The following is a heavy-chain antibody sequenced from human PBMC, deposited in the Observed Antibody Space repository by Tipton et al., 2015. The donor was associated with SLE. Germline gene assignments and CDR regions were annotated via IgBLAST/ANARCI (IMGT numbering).Heavy chain of an antibody. CDR1: GGTISSSSYY. CDR2: IYYSGST. D-gene: IGHD5-24*01. Sequence: LRLSCTVSGGTISSSSYYWGWIRSPPGKGLEWIGSIYYSGSTYYNPSLTSRVTISVDTSKNQFSLKLSPVTAAHTDVYYCAREPTLEGDAVDIWGQGTMVTVSS. V-gene: IGHV4-39*07. CDR3: AREPTLEGDAVDI. J-gene: IGHJ3*02.